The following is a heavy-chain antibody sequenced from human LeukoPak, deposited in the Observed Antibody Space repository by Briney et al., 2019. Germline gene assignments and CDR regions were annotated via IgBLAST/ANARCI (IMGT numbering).Heavy chain of an antibody. Sequence: GASVKVSCKASGYTFTGYYMHWVRQAPGQGLEWMGRINPNSGGTNYAQKFQGRVTMTRDTSISTAYMELSRLRSDDTAVYYCARDKGDDFWSGYSYSFDYWGQGTLVTVSS. D-gene: IGHD3-3*01. J-gene: IGHJ4*02. V-gene: IGHV1-2*06. CDR3: ARDKGDDFWSGYSYSFDY. CDR2: INPNSGGT. CDR1: GYTFTGYY.